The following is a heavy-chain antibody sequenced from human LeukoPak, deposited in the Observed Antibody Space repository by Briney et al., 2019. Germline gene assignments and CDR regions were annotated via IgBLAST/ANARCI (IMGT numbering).Heavy chain of an antibody. V-gene: IGHV4-30-2*01. CDR3: ARGGYSGYKN. J-gene: IGHJ4*02. CDR2: IYHSGST. CDR1: GGSISSGGYS. D-gene: IGHD5-12*01. Sequence: SETLSLTCAVSGGSISSGGYSWSWIRQPPGKGLEWIGYIYHSGSTYYNPSLKSRVTISVDRSKNQFSLKLSSVTAADTAVYYCARGGYSGYKNRGQGTLVTVSS.